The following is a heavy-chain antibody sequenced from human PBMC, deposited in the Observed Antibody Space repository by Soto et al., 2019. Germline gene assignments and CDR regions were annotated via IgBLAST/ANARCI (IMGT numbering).Heavy chain of an antibody. CDR1: GGSISSYY. CDR2: IYYSGST. Sequence: QVQLQESGPGLVKPSETLSLTCTVSGGSISSYYWSWIRQPPGKGLDWIGYIYYSGSTNYNPSLKSRVTISVDTSKKQFSLKLSSVTAADTAVYYCARYSAYVTDAFDIWVQGTMVTVSS. D-gene: IGHD5-12*01. CDR3: ARYSAYVTDAFDI. J-gene: IGHJ3*02. V-gene: IGHV4-59*08.